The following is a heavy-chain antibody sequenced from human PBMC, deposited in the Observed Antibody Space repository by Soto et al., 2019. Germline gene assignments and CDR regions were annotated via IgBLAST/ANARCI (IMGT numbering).Heavy chain of an antibody. D-gene: IGHD1-26*01. CDR2: ISHSGST. CDR3: ARGIRVGATFYGMDV. CDR1: GGSFSGYY. Sequence: QVQLQQWGAGLLKPSETLSLTCAVYGGSFSGYYWSWIRQPPGKGLEWIGEISHSGSTNYNPSLKRRLILSVDPSKNQFVLKLRSGTAADTAVYYCARGIRVGATFYGMDVWGQGTTVTVSS. J-gene: IGHJ6*02. V-gene: IGHV4-34*01.